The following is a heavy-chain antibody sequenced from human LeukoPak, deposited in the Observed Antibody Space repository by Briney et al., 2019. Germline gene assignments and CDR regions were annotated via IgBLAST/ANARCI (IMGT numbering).Heavy chain of an antibody. J-gene: IGHJ3*02. CDR2: IYFSGTT. V-gene: IGHV4-30-4*01. CDR1: GGSISSSDHY. D-gene: IGHD3-10*01. CDR3: ARESLDYYGSGSYYAFEM. Sequence: KASETLSLTCTVSGGSISSSDHYWSWIRQPPGKGLEWIGYIYFSGTTYYNPSLKSRVDISIDTSKNQFSLKLSSVTAADTAVYYCARESLDYYGSGSYYAFEMWGQGTMVTVAS.